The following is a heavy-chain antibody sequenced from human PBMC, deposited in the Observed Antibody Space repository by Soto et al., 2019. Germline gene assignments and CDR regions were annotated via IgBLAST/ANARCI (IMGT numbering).Heavy chain of an antibody. CDR1: GFTFARST. CDR3: AADLRYSGKPYYYYGMDV. J-gene: IGHJ6*02. V-gene: IGHV1-58*01. Sequence: ASVKVSCKASGFTFARSTVQWVRQARGQRLEWIGWIDVGSGDINYAQKFQEVATITRDISTSTAYMELSSLRFEDTAVYYCAADLRYSGKPYYYYGMDVWGQGTTVTVSS. D-gene: IGHD1-26*01. CDR2: IDVGSGDI.